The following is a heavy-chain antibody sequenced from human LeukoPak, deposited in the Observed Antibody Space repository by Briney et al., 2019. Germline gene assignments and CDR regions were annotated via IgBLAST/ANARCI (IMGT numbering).Heavy chain of an antibody. D-gene: IGHD6-19*01. J-gene: IGHJ4*02. V-gene: IGHV3-11*01. CDR2: ISSSGSII. CDR3: ATKGYTSGWYGN. Sequence: PGGSLRLSCAGSGFTFRDYYMSWIRQAPGKGLECVAYISSSGSIIDYADSVKGRFTISRDNSKNTLYLQMNSLRAEDTAVYYCATKGYTSGWYGNWGQGTLVTVSS. CDR1: GFTFRDYY.